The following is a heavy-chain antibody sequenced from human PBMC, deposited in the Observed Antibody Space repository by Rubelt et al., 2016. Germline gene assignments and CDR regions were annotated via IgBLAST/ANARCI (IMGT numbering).Heavy chain of an antibody. CDR2: INHSGST. CDR3: ARANYDFWSGYHNDY. CDR1: GGSISSSRYY. V-gene: IGHV4-39*07. D-gene: IGHD3-3*01. Sequence: QLQLQESGPGLVKPSETLSLTCTVAGGSISSSRYYWGWIRQPPGKGLEWIGEINHSGSTNYNPSLKSRVTISVDTSKNQFSLKLSSVTAADTAVYYCARANYDFWSGYHNDYWGQGTLVTVSS. J-gene: IGHJ4*02.